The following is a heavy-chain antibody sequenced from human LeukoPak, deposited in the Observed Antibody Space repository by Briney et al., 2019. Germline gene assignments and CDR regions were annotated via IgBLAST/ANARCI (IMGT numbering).Heavy chain of an antibody. D-gene: IGHD3-16*01. CDR2: IYSGGST. V-gene: IGHV3-53*05. CDR1: GFTVSSNY. CDR3: ARKGVGGELGGFDY. Sequence: GGSLRLSCAASGFTVSSNYMSWVRQAPGKGLEWVSVIYSGGSTYYTDSVKGRFIIFRDNSKNTLYLQMNSLRAEDTALYHCARKGVGGELGGFDYWGQGTLVTVSS. J-gene: IGHJ4*02.